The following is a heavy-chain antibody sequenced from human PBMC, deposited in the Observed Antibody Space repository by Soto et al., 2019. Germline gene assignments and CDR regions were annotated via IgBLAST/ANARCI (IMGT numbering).Heavy chain of an antibody. V-gene: IGHV3-23*01. CDR1: GFTFSSYS. J-gene: IGHJ6*02. Sequence: PGGSLRLSCSASGFTFSSYSMSWVRQAPGKGLGWVSSISGSAGTTYYADSVKGHFTISRDNSKSTLYLQMNSLRVEDTAVYYCAKEWSSGMDVWGQGTTVTVSS. D-gene: IGHD2-15*01. CDR2: ISGSAGTT. CDR3: AKEWSSGMDV.